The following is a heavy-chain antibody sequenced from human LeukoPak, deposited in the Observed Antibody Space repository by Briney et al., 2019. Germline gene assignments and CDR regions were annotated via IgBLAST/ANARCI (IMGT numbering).Heavy chain of an antibody. CDR3: AKGGSRYYYFYYMDV. D-gene: IGHD6-13*01. CDR1: GFTFSSYE. J-gene: IGHJ6*03. Sequence: GGSLRLSCAASGFTFSSYEMNWVRQAPGKGLEWVSYISSSGSTIYYADSVKGRFTISRDNAKNSLYLQMNSLRAEDTAVYYCAKGGSRYYYFYYMDVWGKGTPVTISS. CDR2: ISSSGSTI. V-gene: IGHV3-48*03.